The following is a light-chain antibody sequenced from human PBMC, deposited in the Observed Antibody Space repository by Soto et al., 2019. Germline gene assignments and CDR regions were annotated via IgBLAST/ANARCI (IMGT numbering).Light chain of an antibody. CDR3: AAWDDSLSGKV. V-gene: IGLV1-47*01. CDR1: SDNIGSKY. J-gene: IGLJ2*01. Sequence: QYVLTQPPSASGTPGQRVTISCSGSSDNIGSKYVYWYQQLPGTVPKLIIFNNDQRPSGVPDRFSGSKSGTSASLAISGLRSEDEADYYCAAWDDSLSGKVFGGGTKLTVL. CDR2: NND.